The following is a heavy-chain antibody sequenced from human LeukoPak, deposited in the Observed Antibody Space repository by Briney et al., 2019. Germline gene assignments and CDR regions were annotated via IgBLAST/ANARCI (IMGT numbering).Heavy chain of an antibody. CDR2: IYYSGST. CDR1: GGSISSYY. Sequence: SETLSLTCTVSGGSISSYYWSWIRQPPGKGLEWIGYIYYSGSTNYNPSLKSRVTISVDTSKNQFSLKLSSVTAADTAVYYCARATLLPVGLYYYYSSGYYYYFDSWGQGTLVTVSS. CDR3: ARATLLPVGLYYYYSSGYYYYFDS. D-gene: IGHD3-22*01. J-gene: IGHJ4*02. V-gene: IGHV4-59*01.